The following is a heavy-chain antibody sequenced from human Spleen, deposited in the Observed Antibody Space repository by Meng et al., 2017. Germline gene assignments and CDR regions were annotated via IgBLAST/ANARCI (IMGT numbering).Heavy chain of an antibody. D-gene: IGHD2-2*03. CDR3: ARGLGYALVTRTVFDY. V-gene: IGHV4-4*01. Sequence: VRQQAWGAGVLGPPWQLCLSGGIAGGCISSSDWWSWVRQRPGKGQERVGDSYNSGGTNKNSSLKIRVPVTMAKSTNQFSLKLRFVTAAAAAVDLCARGLGYALVTRTVFDYWGQGTLVTVSS. CDR1: GGCISSSDW. J-gene: IGHJ4*02. CDR2: SYNSGGT.